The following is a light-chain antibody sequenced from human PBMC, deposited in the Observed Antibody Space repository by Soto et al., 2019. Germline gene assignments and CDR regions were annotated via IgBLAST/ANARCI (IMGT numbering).Light chain of an antibody. CDR1: QSISFW. J-gene: IGKJ1*01. CDR3: QQAYGAPPT. Sequence: DIQMTQSPSTLSASVGDRVTITCRSSQSISFWLAWYQQKPGKAPKLLIYAAARLQTGVPSRFSGSGSGTDFTLTISSLQPEDFATYYCQQAYGAPPTFGQGTKVEIK. V-gene: IGKV1-39*01. CDR2: AAA.